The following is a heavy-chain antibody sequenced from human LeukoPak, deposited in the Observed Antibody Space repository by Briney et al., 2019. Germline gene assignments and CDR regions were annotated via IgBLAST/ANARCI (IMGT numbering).Heavy chain of an antibody. Sequence: PSETLSLTCTVSGGSLTSSSYYWGWIRQPPGKGLEWIGSIYYSGSPYYKSSLKSRVTISVDTSKNQFSLKLSSVTAADTAVYYCAGGAYDILTGYWPTPHFDYWGQGTLVTVSS. J-gene: IGHJ4*02. CDR3: AGGAYDILTGYWPTPHFDY. D-gene: IGHD3-9*01. V-gene: IGHV4-39*07. CDR1: GGSLTSSSYY. CDR2: IYYSGSP.